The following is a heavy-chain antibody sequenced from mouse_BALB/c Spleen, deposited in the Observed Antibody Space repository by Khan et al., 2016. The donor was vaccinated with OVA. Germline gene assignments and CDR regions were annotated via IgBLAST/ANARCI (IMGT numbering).Heavy chain of an antibody. CDR3: ARGTTTSYWYFDV. Sequence: QVQLQQPGAELVRPGGSVKLSCKASGYSFTSYGMNWMKQRPGQGLEWIGIIHPSDSETRLNQRFRDKATLTVDKSSSTAYMQLNSTTTEDTAVSYCARGTTTSYWYFDVWGPGTTVTVSS. D-gene: IGHD1-1*01. CDR2: IHPSDSET. J-gene: IGHJ1*01. CDR1: GYSFTSYG. V-gene: IGHV1S82*01.